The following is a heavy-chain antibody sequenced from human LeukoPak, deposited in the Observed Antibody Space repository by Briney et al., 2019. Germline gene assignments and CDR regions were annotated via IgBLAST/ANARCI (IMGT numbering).Heavy chain of an antibody. J-gene: IGHJ4*02. CDR3: AKVFTRVTTRSALDY. Sequence: PGGSLRLSCAASGFTFSSYAMSWVRQAPGKGLEWVSVISGSGGSTYYADSVKGRFTISRDNSKNTLYLQMNSLRAEDTAVYYCAKVFTRVTTRSALDYWGQGTLVTVSS. CDR1: GFTFSSYA. CDR2: ISGSGGST. D-gene: IGHD4-11*01. V-gene: IGHV3-23*01.